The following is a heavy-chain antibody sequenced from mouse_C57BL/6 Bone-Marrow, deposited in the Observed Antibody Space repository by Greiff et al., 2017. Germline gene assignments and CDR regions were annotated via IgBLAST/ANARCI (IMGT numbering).Heavy chain of an antibody. CDR2: IYPGSGST. J-gene: IGHJ1*03. Sequence: QVQLQQPGAELVKPGASVKMSCKASGYTFTSYWITWVKQRPGQGLEWIGDIYPGSGSTNYNEKFKGKATLTVGTSSSTAYMQLSSLTSEDSAVYYCARSGGFDVWGTGTTVTVSS. CDR1: GYTFTSYW. D-gene: IGHD3-1*01. V-gene: IGHV1-55*01. CDR3: ARSGGFDV.